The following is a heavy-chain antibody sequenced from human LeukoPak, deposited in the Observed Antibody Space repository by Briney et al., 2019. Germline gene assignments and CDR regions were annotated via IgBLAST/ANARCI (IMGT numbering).Heavy chain of an antibody. V-gene: IGHV4-61*02. J-gene: IGHJ5*02. CDR1: GDSISTGSFY. Sequence: PSETLSLTCTVSGDSISTGSFYWSWIRQPAGRGLEWIGRIYTSGSTKYNPPLKSRVTISLDASKNQFSLKLSSVTAANTAVYYCARVQYQLLNAGHWFDPWGQGTLVTVSS. D-gene: IGHD2-2*01. CDR3: ARVQYQLLNAGHWFDP. CDR2: IYTSGST.